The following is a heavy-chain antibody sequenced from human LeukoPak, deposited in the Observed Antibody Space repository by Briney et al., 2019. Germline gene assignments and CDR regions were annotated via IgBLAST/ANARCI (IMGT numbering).Heavy chain of an antibody. J-gene: IGHJ4*02. CDR1: GFTVSGNY. CDR3: ARGRQSSSWALFDC. V-gene: IGHV3-53*01. CDR2: IYSDGST. Sequence: PGGSLRLSCAASGFTVSGNYMSWVRQAPGKGLEWVSVIYSDGSTYYADSVKGRFTISRDNSKNTLYLQMNSLRAEDTAVYYCARGRQSSSWALFDCWGQGTLVTVSS. D-gene: IGHD6-13*01.